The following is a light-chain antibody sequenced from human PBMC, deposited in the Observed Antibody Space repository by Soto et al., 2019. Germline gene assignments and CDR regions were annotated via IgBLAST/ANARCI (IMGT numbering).Light chain of an antibody. Sequence: EIVMTQSPATLSVSPGERATLSCRASQSVSSNLAWYQQKPGQAPRLLIYGASTRATGIPARFSGSGSGTEFTLTISSLQSEDLAVYYCQQYNNWRADTFGQGTKLEIK. CDR3: QQYNNWRADT. V-gene: IGKV3-15*01. CDR2: GAS. CDR1: QSVSSN. J-gene: IGKJ2*01.